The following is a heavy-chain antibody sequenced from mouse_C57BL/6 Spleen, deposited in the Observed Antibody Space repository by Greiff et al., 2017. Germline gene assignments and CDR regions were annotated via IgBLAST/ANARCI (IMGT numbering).Heavy chain of an antibody. D-gene: IGHD2-1*01. Sequence: EVQRVESGAGLVKPGGSLKLSCAASGFTFSSYAMSWVRQTPEKRLEWVAYISRGGDYIYYADTVKGQFTLSRDHARNNLYLHMGSLKSEDTAMYYCTRYCNFYFYYWGQGTTLTFAS. V-gene: IGHV5-9-1*02. CDR1: GFTFSSYA. J-gene: IGHJ2*01. CDR3: TRYCNFYFYY. CDR2: ISRGGDYI.